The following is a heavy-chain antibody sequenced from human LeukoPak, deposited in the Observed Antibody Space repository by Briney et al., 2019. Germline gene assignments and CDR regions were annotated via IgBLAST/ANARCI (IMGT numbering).Heavy chain of an antibody. CDR3: AKGYCSSTSCPLNY. Sequence: GGSLRLFCAASGFTFSSYGMHWVRQAPGKGLEWVAVISYDGSNKYYADSVKGRFTISRDNSKNTLYLQMNSLRAEDTAVYYCAKGYCSSTSCPLNYWGQGTLVTVSS. D-gene: IGHD2-2*01. CDR1: GFTFSSYG. CDR2: ISYDGSNK. J-gene: IGHJ4*02. V-gene: IGHV3-30*18.